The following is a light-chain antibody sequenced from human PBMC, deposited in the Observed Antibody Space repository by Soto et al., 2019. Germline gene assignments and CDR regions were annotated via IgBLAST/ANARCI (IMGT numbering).Light chain of an antibody. CDR2: GAS. CDR1: QSVGSNY. Sequence: EIVLTQSPGTLSLSPGKRATLSCRASQSVGSNYLAWYQQKPGQAPRLLIYGASSRATGIPDRFSGSGSGTDFTLIISRLGPEDFAVYYCQQFSSYPLTFGGGTKVDIK. V-gene: IGKV3-20*01. CDR3: QQFSSYPLT. J-gene: IGKJ4*01.